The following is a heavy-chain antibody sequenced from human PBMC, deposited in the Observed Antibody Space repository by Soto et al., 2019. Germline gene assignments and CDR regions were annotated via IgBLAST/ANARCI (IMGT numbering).Heavy chain of an antibody. Sequence: QPGGSLRLSCAASGFTFSSYAMSWVRQAPGKGLEWVSAISGSGGSTYYADSVEGRFTISRDNSKNTLYLQMNSLRAEDTAVYYCAKDPEKGPYYYYYYMDVWGKGTMVTVSS. CDR2: ISGSGGST. J-gene: IGHJ6*03. CDR3: AKDPEKGPYYYYYYMDV. V-gene: IGHV3-23*01. CDR1: GFTFSSYA.